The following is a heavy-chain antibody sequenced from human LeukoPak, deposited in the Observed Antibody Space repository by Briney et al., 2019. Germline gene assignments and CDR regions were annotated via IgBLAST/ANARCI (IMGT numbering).Heavy chain of an antibody. D-gene: IGHD3-3*01. CDR2: IYHSGST. CDR3: ARGLDDFWSGENFWFDP. Sequence: PSQTLSLTCAVSGGSISSGGYSWSWIRQPPGKGLEWIGYIYHSGSTYYNPSLKSRVTISVDTSKNQFSLKLSSVTAADTAVYYCARGLDDFWSGENFWFDPWGQGTLVTVSS. J-gene: IGHJ5*02. V-gene: IGHV4-30-2*01. CDR1: GGSISSGGYS.